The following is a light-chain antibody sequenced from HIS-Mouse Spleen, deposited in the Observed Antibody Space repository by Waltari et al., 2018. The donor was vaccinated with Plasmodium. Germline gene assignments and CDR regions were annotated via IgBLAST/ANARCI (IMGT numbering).Light chain of an antibody. Sequence: EIVLTPSPGTLSCSPGERATLSCRASQSVSSSYLAWYQQKPGQAPRLLIYGASSRATGIPDRFSGSGSGTDFTLTISRLEPEDFAVYYCQQYGSSPYTFGQGTKLEIK. CDR1: QSVSSSY. CDR3: QQYGSSPYT. CDR2: GAS. J-gene: IGKJ2*01. V-gene: IGKV3-20*01.